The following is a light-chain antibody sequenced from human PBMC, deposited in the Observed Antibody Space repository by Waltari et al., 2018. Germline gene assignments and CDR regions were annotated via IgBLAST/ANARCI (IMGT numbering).Light chain of an antibody. Sequence: EIVLTQSPGTLSLSPGESATLSCRASQSISKYLAWYQQRPGQAPRLLIYVASNRATDIPDRFSGGGSGTDFSLTISRLEPEDFAVYYCQHHVRLPATFGQGTKVEIK. V-gene: IGKV3-20*01. CDR2: VAS. CDR1: QSISKY. CDR3: QHHVRLPAT. J-gene: IGKJ1*01.